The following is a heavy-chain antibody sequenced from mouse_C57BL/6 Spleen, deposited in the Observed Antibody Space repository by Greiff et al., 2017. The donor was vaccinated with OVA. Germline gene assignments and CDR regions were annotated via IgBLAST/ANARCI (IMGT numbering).Heavy chain of an antibody. D-gene: IGHD1-1*01. V-gene: IGHV1-82*01. CDR3: ARDDGNSWFAY. CDR1: GYAFSSSW. J-gene: IGHJ3*01. CDR2: IYPGDGDT. Sequence: VQLQQSGPELVKPGASVKISCKASGYAFSSSWMNWVKQRPGKGLEWIGRIYPGDGDTNYNGKFKGKATLTADKSSSTAYMQLSSLTSEDSAVYFCARDDGNSWFAYWGQGTLVTVSA.